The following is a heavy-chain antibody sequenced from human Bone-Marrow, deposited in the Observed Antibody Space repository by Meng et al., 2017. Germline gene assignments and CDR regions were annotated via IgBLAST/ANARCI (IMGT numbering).Heavy chain of an antibody. CDR1: GGSISSSSYY. V-gene: IGHV4-39*07. J-gene: IGHJ4*02. CDR2: IYYSGST. Sequence: SETLSLTCTVSGGSISSSSYYWGWIRQPPGKGLEWIGSIYYSGSTYYNPSLKSRVTISVDTSKNQFSLKLSSVTAADTAVYYCARVGDYYGSGSYYKRISGYYFDYWGQGTLVTGSS. D-gene: IGHD3-10*01. CDR3: ARVGDYYGSGSYYKRISGYYFDY.